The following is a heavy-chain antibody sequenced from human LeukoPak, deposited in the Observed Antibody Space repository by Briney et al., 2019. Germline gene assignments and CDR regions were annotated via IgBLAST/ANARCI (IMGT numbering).Heavy chain of an antibody. V-gene: IGHV1-2*02. CDR1: GYTFTVYY. Sequence: ASVTVSCTASGYTFTVYYMHWVRQAPGQGLEWMGWINPDSGATNYAQNFQGRVTMTRDTSISTAYMELSSLRSDDTAVYYCARVDTAMVIKTDYWGQGTLVTVSS. CDR2: INPDSGAT. CDR3: ARVDTAMVIKTDY. D-gene: IGHD5-18*01. J-gene: IGHJ4*02.